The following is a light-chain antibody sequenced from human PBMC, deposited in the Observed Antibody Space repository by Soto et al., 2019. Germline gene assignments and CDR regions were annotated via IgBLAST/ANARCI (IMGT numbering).Light chain of an antibody. CDR2: AAS. J-gene: IGKJ2*01. CDR3: QQYGSSPPYT. CDR1: RSFASSY. Sequence: EVVLTQSPGTLSLSPGERATLSCRASRSFASSYLAWYQQKPGQAPRLLIFAASIRATGVSDRFSGSGSGTDFTLLISRLEPEDSAVYYCQQYGSSPPYTFGQGTKLEIK. V-gene: IGKV3-20*01.